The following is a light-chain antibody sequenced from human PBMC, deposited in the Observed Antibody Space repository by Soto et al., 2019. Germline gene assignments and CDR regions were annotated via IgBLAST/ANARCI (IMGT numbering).Light chain of an antibody. CDR1: QSISSY. V-gene: IGKV1-39*01. CDR2: AAS. J-gene: IGKJ1*01. CDR3: QQSYGTPWT. Sequence: DIQMTPSPSSLSASVGDRVTITCRARQSISSYLNWYQQKPGKAPKLLIYAASSLQSGVPSRFSGSGSGTDFTLTISSLQPEDFATYYCQQSYGTPWTFGQGTKVGIK.